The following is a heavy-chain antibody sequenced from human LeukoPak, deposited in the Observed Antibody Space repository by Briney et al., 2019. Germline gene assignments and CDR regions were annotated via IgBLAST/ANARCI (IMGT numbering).Heavy chain of an antibody. Sequence: GGSLRLSCAASGFTFSNFWMSWVRQAPGKGLEWLSYISSSGTSVYYAASVEGRFTISRDNAKNSLFLQVSSLRVEDTAVYYCARESRSGSYADSWGQGTLVTVSS. V-gene: IGHV3-48*01. D-gene: IGHD1-26*01. CDR1: GFTFSNFW. CDR3: ARESRSGSYADS. J-gene: IGHJ4*02. CDR2: ISSSGTSV.